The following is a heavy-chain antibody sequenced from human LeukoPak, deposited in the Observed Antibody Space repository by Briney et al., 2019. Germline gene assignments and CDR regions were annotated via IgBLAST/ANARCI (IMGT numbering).Heavy chain of an antibody. J-gene: IGHJ2*01. CDR3: ARDRKWGSSWQKYWYFDL. CDR1: GGTFSSYA. CDR2: IIPIFGTA. D-gene: IGHD6-13*01. Sequence: ASVKVSCKASGGTFSSYAISWVRQAPGQGLEWMGGIIPIFGTANYAQKCQGRVTITTDESTSTAYMELSSLRSEDTAVYYCARDRKWGSSWQKYWYFDLWGRGTLVTVSS. V-gene: IGHV1-69*05.